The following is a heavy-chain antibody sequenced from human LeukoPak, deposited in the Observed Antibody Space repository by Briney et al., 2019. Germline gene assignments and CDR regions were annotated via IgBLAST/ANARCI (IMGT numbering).Heavy chain of an antibody. J-gene: IGHJ4*02. CDR2: INHSGST. CDR3: ARSRRDGYNAARWYFDY. V-gene: IGHV4-34*01. Sequence: SEALSLTCAVYGGSFSGYYWSWIRQPPGKGLEWIGEINHSGSTNYNPSLKSRVTISVDTSKNQFSLKLSSVTAADTAVYYCARSRRDGYNAARWYFDYWGQGTLVTVSS. D-gene: IGHD5-12*01. CDR1: GGSFSGYY.